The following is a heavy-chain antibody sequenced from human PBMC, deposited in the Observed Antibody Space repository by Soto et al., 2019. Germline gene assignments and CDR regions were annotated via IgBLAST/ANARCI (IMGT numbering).Heavy chain of an antibody. D-gene: IGHD3-16*01. J-gene: IGHJ4*02. CDR2: IYSSGNT. CDR1: GFTVRSNY. V-gene: IGHV3-53*02. CDR3: ARVSSPFGY. Sequence: EVQLVETGGGLIQPGGSLRLSCAVSGFTVRSNYMSWVRQAPGKGLEWVSIIYSSGNTYYADSVKGRFTMSRDTSKNTVFLQMSSLRAGDTDVYYCARVSSPFGYWGQGTLVTVSS.